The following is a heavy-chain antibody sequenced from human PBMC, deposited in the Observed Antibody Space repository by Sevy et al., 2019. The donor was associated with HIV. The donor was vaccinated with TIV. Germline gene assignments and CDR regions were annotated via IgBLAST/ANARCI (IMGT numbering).Heavy chain of an antibody. D-gene: IGHD5-18*01. J-gene: IGHJ4*02. V-gene: IGHV1-2*02. CDR3: SRDLRLRGYSYGCFDY. Sequence: ASVKVSCKASGYTFTGQYIHWVRQAPGQWLEWMGWINPNSGDTNYAQEFQGRVTMTRDTSISTAYMELSGLKSDDTAVYYCSRDLRLRGYSYGCFDYWGQGTLVTVSS. CDR2: INPNSGDT. CDR1: GYTFTGQY.